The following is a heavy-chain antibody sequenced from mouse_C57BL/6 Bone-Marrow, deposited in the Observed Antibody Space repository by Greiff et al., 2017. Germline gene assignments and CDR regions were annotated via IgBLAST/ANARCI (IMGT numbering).Heavy chain of an antibody. CDR3: ARSGPLGRMFDY. V-gene: IGHV1-55*01. D-gene: IGHD4-1*01. J-gene: IGHJ2*01. CDR1: GYTFTSYW. Sequence: QVQLQQPGAELVKPGASVKLSCKASGYTFTSYWISWVKQRPGQGLEWIGDIYPRSGRTNYNEKFKSKAILTVDTSSDTAYMQLSRLTSEDSAVFFCARSGPLGRMFDYGCRGTAPPVTS. CDR2: IYPRSGRT.